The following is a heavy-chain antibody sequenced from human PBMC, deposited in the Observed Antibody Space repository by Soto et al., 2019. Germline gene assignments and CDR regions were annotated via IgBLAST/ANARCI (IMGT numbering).Heavy chain of an antibody. J-gene: IGHJ4*02. CDR2: VYFTGTT. V-gene: IGHV4-61*01. D-gene: IGHD2-8*01. Sequence: PSDTLALTSTSCRECVCIAMDDWRWIRQPPGKGLEWIGNVYFTGTTIYNPSLKSRVTMSVDTYKDQFFLKLTSVTAADTAVYYCARYCNNSDCRHLSYFGYCGLGTLVTVSS. CDR3: ARYCNNSDCRHLSYFGY. CDR1: RECVCIAMDD.